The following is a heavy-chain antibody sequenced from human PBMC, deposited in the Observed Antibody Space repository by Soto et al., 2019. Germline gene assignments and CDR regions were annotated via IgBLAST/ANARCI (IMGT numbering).Heavy chain of an antibody. D-gene: IGHD3-9*01. CDR2: IYWDDDE. J-gene: IGHJ4*02. V-gene: IGHV2-5*02. Sequence: SGPTLVNPTQTLTLTCTFSGFSLTTRGVGVGWIRQPPGKALEWLALIYWDDDEGYSPSLKSRLTITKDTSKNQVVLTMTNMDLVDTATYYCAKGPLGDSLTGYYVPYPPFDYWGQGTLVTVSS. CDR3: AKGPLGDSLTGYYVPYPPFDY. CDR1: GFSLTTRGVG.